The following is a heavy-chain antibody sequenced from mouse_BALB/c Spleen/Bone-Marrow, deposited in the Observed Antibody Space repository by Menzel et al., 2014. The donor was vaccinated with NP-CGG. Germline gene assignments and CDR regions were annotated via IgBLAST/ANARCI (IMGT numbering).Heavy chain of an antibody. J-gene: IGHJ4*01. CDR1: GYTFTEYT. V-gene: IGHV1-18*01. CDR2: INPNNGGT. Sequence: EVQLVESGPELVKPGASVKISCKTSGYTFTEYTMHWVKQSHGKSLEWIGSINPNNGGTNYNQKFKGKATLTVDESSSTAYMEFRSLTSEDSAVYYCARGDGYYVYAMAYWGQGTSVTVSS. D-gene: IGHD2-3*01. CDR3: ARGDGYYVYAMAY.